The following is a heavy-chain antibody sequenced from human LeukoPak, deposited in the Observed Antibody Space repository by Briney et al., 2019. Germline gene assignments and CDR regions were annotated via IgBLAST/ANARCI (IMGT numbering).Heavy chain of an antibody. Sequence: GASVKVSCKASGGTFSSYAISWVRQAPGQGLEWMGGIIPIFGTANYAQKFQGRVTITADESTSTAYMELSSLRSEDTAVYYCARVPRQGPGNQSKYRNTEFDYWGQGTLVTVSS. CDR1: GGTFSSYA. J-gene: IGHJ4*02. V-gene: IGHV1-69*13. D-gene: IGHD2/OR15-2a*01. CDR2: IIPIFGTA. CDR3: ARVPRQGPGNQSKYRNTEFDY.